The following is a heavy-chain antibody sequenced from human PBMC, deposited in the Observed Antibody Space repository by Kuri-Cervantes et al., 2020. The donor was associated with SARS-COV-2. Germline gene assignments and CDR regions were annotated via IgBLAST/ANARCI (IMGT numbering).Heavy chain of an antibody. V-gene: IGHV4-39*07. CDR3: ARDAYSSSSMYYFDY. J-gene: IGHJ4*02. D-gene: IGHD6-6*01. CDR1: GGSINSSSFY. Sequence: ESLKISCSVSGGSINSSSFYWGWIRQPPGKGLEWIGMIYYSGSPYYNPSLKSRVTISVDTPENLYSLKVNSVTAADTAVYYCARDAYSSSSMYYFDYWGQGTLVTVSS. CDR2: IYYSGSP.